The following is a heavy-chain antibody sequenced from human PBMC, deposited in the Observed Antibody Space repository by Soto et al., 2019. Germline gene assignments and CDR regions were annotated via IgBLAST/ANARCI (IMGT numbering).Heavy chain of an antibody. J-gene: IGHJ4*02. CDR2: IYYSGST. CDR1: GGSLSSYC. V-gene: IGHV4-59*01. D-gene: IGHD4-17*01. CDR3: ARRYGASFDY. Sequence: SETLSVTCTVAGGSLSSYCWSWIRQPPGKGLEWIGYIYYSGSTNYNPSLKSRVTISVDTSKNQFSLKLSSVTAADTAVYYCARRYGASFDYWGQGTLVTVSS.